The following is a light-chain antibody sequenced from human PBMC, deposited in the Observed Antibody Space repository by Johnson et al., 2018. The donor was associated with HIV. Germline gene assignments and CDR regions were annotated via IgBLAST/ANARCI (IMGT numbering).Light chain of an antibody. Sequence: QSVLTQPPSVSAAPGQKVTISCSGSSSNIGNNYVSWYQQLPRGAPKLLIYENNKRPSGIPYRFSGSKSGTSATLDITGLQSGDEADYYCGTWDSSLSAYVFGNGTKVTVL. CDR3: GTWDSSLSAYV. J-gene: IGLJ1*01. CDR1: SSNIGNNY. CDR2: ENN. V-gene: IGLV1-51*02.